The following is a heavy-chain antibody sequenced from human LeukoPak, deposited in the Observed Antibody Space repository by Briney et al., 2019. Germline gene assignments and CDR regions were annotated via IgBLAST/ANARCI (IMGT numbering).Heavy chain of an antibody. CDR1: GGTISSSSYY. Sequence: PSETLSLTCTVPGGTISSSSYYWGWIRQPPGKGLEWIGYIYYSGSTNYNPSLKSRVTISVDTSKNQFSLKLSSVTAADTAVYYCARGKDPTIFGVVTLFDYWGQGTLVTVSS. CDR2: IYYSGST. D-gene: IGHD3-3*01. V-gene: IGHV4-61*05. CDR3: ARGKDPTIFGVVTLFDY. J-gene: IGHJ4*02.